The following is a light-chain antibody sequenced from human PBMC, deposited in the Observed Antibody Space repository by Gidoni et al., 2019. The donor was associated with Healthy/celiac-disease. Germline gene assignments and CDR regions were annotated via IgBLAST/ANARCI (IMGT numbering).Light chain of an antibody. J-gene: IGKJ1*01. CDR1: HCVLYSSNNTNY. Sequence: DIVLAQSPDSLPVSLGDRATINCTSSHCVLYSSNNTNYLAWYQQKPGPPPKLLIYWASTRVSGVPDRCSGSWSGKDFLLIISSVQAEDAAVYYCQQYYRTRWTFGQGTKVEIK. CDR2: WAS. CDR3: QQYYRTRWT. V-gene: IGKV4-1*01.